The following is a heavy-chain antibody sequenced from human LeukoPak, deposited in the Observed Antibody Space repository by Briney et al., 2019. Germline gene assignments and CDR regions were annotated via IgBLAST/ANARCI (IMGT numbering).Heavy chain of an antibody. CDR3: ARSLGPAAIYYYYYMDV. V-gene: IGHV6-1*01. Sequence: SQTLSLTCAISGDSVSSNSAAWNWIRQSPSRGLEWLGRTYYRSKWYNDYAVSVKSRITINPDTSKNQFSLQLNSVTPEDTAVYYCARSLGPAAIYYYYYMDVWGKGTTVTVSS. J-gene: IGHJ6*03. D-gene: IGHD2-2*01. CDR1: GDSVSSNSAA. CDR2: TYYRSKWYN.